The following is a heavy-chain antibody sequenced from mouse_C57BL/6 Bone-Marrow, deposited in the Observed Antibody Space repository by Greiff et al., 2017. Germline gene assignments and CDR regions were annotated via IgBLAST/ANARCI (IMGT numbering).Heavy chain of an antibody. CDR1: GYTFTDYY. V-gene: IGHV1-26*01. D-gene: IGHD1-1*01. Sequence: EVQLQQSGPELVKPGASVKISCKASGYTFTDYYMNWVKQSHGQSLEWIGDINPNTGCTSYNQKFKGKATLTVDKSSSTAYMELGSLTSEDSAVYYCARGELRQDYRGQGTTLTVSS. CDR2: INPNTGCT. CDR3: ARGELRQDY. J-gene: IGHJ2*01.